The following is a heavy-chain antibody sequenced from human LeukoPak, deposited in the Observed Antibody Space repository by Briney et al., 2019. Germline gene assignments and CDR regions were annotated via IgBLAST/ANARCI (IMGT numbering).Heavy chain of an antibody. CDR2: IYPGDSDT. CDR1: GYSFTSYW. J-gene: IGHJ5*02. D-gene: IGHD4-17*01. V-gene: IGHV5-51*01. Sequence: GESLKISCKGSGYSFTSYWIGWVRQMPGKGLEWMGIIYPGDSDTRYSPSFQGQVTISADKSISTAYLQWSSLKASDTAMYYCARMRLYGDYVRLGGNWFDPWGQGTLVTVSS. CDR3: ARMRLYGDYVRLGGNWFDP.